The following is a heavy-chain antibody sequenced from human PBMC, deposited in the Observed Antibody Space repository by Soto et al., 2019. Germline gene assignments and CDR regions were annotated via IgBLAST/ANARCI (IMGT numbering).Heavy chain of an antibody. CDR2: ISSSSSYI. CDR3: ARKYYYGSGTLPDDAFDI. D-gene: IGHD3-10*01. V-gene: IGHV3-21*01. Sequence: GGSLRLSCAASGFTFSSYSMNWVRQAPGKGLEWVSSISSSSSYIYYADSVKGRFTVSRDNAKNSLYLQMNSLRAEDTAVYYCARKYYYGSGTLPDDAFDIWGQGTMVTVSS. CDR1: GFTFSSYS. J-gene: IGHJ3*02.